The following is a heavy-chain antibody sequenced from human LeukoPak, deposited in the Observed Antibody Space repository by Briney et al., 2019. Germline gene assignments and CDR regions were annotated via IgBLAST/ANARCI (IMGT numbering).Heavy chain of an antibody. V-gene: IGHV4-34*01. J-gene: IGHJ4*02. D-gene: IGHD5-18*01. CDR1: GGSFSGYY. CDR3: AARQRRGYSYGPYYFDY. Sequence: SETLSLTCAVYGGSFSGYYWSWIRQPPGKGLEWIGGINHSGSTNYNPSLKSRVTISVDTSKNQFSLKLSSVTAADTAVYYCAARQRRGYSYGPYYFDYWGQGTLVTVSS. CDR2: INHSGST.